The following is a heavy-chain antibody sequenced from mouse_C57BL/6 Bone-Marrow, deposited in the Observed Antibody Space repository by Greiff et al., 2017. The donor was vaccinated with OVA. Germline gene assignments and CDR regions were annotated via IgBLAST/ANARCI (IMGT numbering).Heavy chain of an antibody. Sequence: QVQLQQPGAELVKPGASVKMSCKASGYTFTSYWITWVKQRPGQGLEWIGDIYPGSGSTNYNEKFKSKATLTVDTSSSTAYMQLSSLTSEDSAVYYGARWANEYGSSYDFDYWGQGTTLTVSS. V-gene: IGHV1-55*01. CDR3: ARWANEYGSSYDFDY. CDR1: GYTFTSYW. J-gene: IGHJ2*01. CDR2: IYPGSGST. D-gene: IGHD1-1*01.